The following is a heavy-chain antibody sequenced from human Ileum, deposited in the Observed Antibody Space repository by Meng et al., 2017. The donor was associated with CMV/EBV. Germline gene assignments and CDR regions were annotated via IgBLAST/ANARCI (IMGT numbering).Heavy chain of an antibody. J-gene: IGHJ6*02. D-gene: IGHD3-3*01. CDR3: ARDRGRGQSADDDLWSGYWVHGMDV. CDR2: ISYDGSNK. V-gene: IGHV3-30-3*01. CDR1: GFTFSSYA. Sequence: GGSLRLSCAASGFTFSSYAMHWVRQAPGKGLEWVAVISYDGSNKYYAASVKGRFTISRDNAKNTLYLQMNSLRAEDTAVYYCARDRGRGQSADDDLWSGYWVHGMDVWGQGTTVTVSS.